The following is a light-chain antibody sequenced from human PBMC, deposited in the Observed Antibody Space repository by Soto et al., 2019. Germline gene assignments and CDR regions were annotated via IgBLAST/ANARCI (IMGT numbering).Light chain of an antibody. J-gene: IGLJ1*01. CDR2: DVS. CDR1: SSGVGGYNY. V-gene: IGLV2-11*01. Sequence: QSVLTQPRSVSGSPGQSVTISCTGTSSGVGGYNYVSWYQQHPGKAPKVMIYDVSKRPSGVPDHFSGSKSGNTASLTISGLQAEDEADYYCCSYAGSPYVFGTGTKVTVL. CDR3: CSYAGSPYV.